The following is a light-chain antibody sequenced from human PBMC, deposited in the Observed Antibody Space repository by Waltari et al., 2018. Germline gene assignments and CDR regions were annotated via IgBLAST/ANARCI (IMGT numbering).Light chain of an antibody. Sequence: DIVMTQSPLSLPVTPGEPASISCRSSQSLLHSNGYKYLDWYLQKPGQSQQLLIYLGSSRASGVPARFSGSGSGTDFTLKISRVEAEDLGVYYCMQALQTPRTFGQGTKLDIK. J-gene: IGKJ2*01. CDR3: MQALQTPRT. CDR2: LGS. V-gene: IGKV2-28*01. CDR1: QSLLHSNGYKY.